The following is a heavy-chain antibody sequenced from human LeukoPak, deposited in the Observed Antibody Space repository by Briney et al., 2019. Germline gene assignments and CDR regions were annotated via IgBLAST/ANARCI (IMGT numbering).Heavy chain of an antibody. Sequence: KPSETLSLTCTVSGASISSHYWSWLRQPPGKGLEWIGYISYSGSINYNPSLRSRVTISVDTSKNQFSLKLSSVTAADTAVYYCARGIPSGSYKYYFDYWGQGTLVTVSS. J-gene: IGHJ4*02. D-gene: IGHD1-26*01. CDR3: ARGIPSGSYKYYFDY. CDR1: GASISSHY. V-gene: IGHV4-59*11. CDR2: ISYSGSI.